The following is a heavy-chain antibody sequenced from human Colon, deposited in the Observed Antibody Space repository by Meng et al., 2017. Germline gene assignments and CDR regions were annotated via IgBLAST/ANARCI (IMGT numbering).Heavy chain of an antibody. V-gene: IGHV1-18*01. J-gene: IGHJ4*02. CDR1: GYSFSDYG. Sequence: QSHLVQSGAKVRKTGAVMKVSCKDSGYSFSDYGIRWVRQAPGQGLEWMGWVSVFNGVTNYAQKFRGRVTMTADTSTATAYMELSSLRSEDTAVYYCARIPPGYSYGSGYWGQGTLVTVSS. CDR2: VSVFNGVT. D-gene: IGHD5-18*01. CDR3: ARIPPGYSYGSGY.